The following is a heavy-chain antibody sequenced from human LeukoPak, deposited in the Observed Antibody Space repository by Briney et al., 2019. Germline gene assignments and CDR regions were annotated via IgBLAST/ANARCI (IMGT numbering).Heavy chain of an antibody. J-gene: IGHJ4*02. CDR3: ARVPYSDSPFGEFDY. D-gene: IGHD3-16*01. CDR2: INPNSGGT. CDR1: GYTFTGYY. V-gene: IGHV1-2*02. Sequence: ASVKVSCKASGYTFTGYYMHWVRQAPGQGLEWMGWINPNSGGTNYAQKFQGRVTMTRDTSITTAYMGLSRLRSDDTAVYYCARVPYSDSPFGEFDYWGQGTLVTVSS.